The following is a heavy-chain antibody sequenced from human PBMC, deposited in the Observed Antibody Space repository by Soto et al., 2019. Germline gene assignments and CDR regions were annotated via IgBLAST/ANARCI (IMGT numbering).Heavy chain of an antibody. V-gene: IGHV3-30-3*01. CDR2: LSFDGSHS. D-gene: IGHD2-15*01. J-gene: IGHJ4*02. Sequence: QVQLVESGGGVVQPGRSLRLSCAASEFTFSDHAMHWVRQAPGKGLEWVALLSFDGSHSYYADSLRGRFTISRDNSMNTLFLQMNSLRAEDTAAYYCARDPGKVYCSGGYCYAPDFWGQGTLVTVSS. CDR1: EFTFSDHA. CDR3: ARDPGKVYCSGGYCYAPDF.